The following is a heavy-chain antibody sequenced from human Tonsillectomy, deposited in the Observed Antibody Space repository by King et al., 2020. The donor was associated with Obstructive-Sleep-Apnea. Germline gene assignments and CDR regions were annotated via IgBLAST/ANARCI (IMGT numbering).Heavy chain of an antibody. Sequence: QLVQSGAEVKKPGASVKVSCKASGYTFTSYYMHWVRQAPGQGLEWMGIINPSGGSTSYAQKFQGRVTMTRDTSTSTVYMELSSLRSEDTAVDYCARGIAVAGAPYYGMDVWGQGTTVTVSS. D-gene: IGHD6-19*01. CDR3: ARGIAVAGAPYYGMDV. CDR2: INPSGGST. J-gene: IGHJ6*02. V-gene: IGHV1-46*01. CDR1: GYTFTSYY.